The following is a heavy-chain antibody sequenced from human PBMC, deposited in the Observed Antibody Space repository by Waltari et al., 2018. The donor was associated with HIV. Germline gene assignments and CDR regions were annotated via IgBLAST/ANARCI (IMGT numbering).Heavy chain of an antibody. J-gene: IGHJ6*02. CDR3: ARASIAAAGIIGMDV. Sequence: QVQLVQSGAEVKKPGASVKVSCKASGYTFTGYYMHWVRQAPGHGLEWMGWINPNSGGTNYAQKFQGWVTMTRDTSISTAYMELSRLRSDDTAVYYCARASIAAAGIIGMDVWGQGTTVTVSS. V-gene: IGHV1-2*04. D-gene: IGHD6-13*01. CDR2: INPNSGGT. CDR1: GYTFTGYY.